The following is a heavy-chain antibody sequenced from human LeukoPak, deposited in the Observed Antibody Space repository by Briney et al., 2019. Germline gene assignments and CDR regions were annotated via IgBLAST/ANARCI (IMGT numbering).Heavy chain of an antibody. D-gene: IGHD3-10*01. CDR1: GYTFTGYY. V-gene: IGHV1-46*01. J-gene: IGHJ4*02. CDR3: ARAQYGSGSYYMGSIDY. CDR2: INPSGGST. Sequence: ASVKVSCKASGYTFTGYYMHWVRQAPGQGLEWMGIINPSGGSTSYAQKFQGRVTMTRDTSTSTVYMELSSLRSEDTAVYYCARAQYGSGSYYMGSIDYWGQGTLVTVSS.